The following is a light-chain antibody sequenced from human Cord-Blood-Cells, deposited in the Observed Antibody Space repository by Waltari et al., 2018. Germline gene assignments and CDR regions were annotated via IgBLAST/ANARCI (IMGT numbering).Light chain of an antibody. J-gene: IGLJ1*01. CDR1: SSDVGGYNY. Sequence: QSALTQPASVSGSPGQSITISCTGTSSDVGGYNYVSWYQQHPGKAPKLLIYDVSNRPSGVSNRCSGSKSGNTASLTSAGLQAEDEADYYCSSYTSSSTRVFGTGTKVTVL. CDR3: SSYTSSSTRV. V-gene: IGLV2-14*03. CDR2: DVS.